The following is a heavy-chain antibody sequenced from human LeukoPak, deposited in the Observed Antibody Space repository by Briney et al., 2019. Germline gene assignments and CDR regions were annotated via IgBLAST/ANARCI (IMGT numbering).Heavy chain of an antibody. J-gene: IGHJ4*02. V-gene: IGHV4-34*01. CDR1: GGSFSGYY. CDR2: INHSGST. CDR3: ARGRGAATRAY. Sequence: PSETLSLTCAVYGGSFSGYYWSWIRQPPGKGLEWTGEINHSGSTNYNPSLKSRVTISVDTSKNQFSLKLSSVTAADTAVYYCARGRGAATRAYWGQGTLVTVSS. D-gene: IGHD2-15*01.